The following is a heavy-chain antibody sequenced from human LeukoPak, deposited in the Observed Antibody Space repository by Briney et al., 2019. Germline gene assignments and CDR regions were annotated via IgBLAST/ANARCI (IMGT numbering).Heavy chain of an antibody. CDR2: ISGSGGST. V-gene: IGHV3-23*01. CDR1: GFTFSSYA. CDR3: AKISSSWFGVDY. J-gene: IGHJ4*02. Sequence: GGSLRLSCAASGFTFSSYAMNWVRQAPGKGLEWVSAISGSGGSTYYADSVKGRFTISRDNSKNTLYLQMNSLRAEDTAVYYCAKISSSWFGVDYWGQGTLVTVSS. D-gene: IGHD6-13*01.